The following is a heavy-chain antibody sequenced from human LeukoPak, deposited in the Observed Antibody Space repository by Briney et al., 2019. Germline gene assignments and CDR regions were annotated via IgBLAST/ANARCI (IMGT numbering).Heavy chain of an antibody. CDR3: ARLAAISGSDYPDD. V-gene: IGHV4-34*01. J-gene: IGHJ4*02. D-gene: IGHD1-26*01. CDR1: SGSFSDYY. Sequence: SETLSLTCVVFSGSFSDYYWSWFRQAPGKGLEWIGGINPAGSTNYNPSLKSRLTISIHTSTNQFSLRLSSVTAADTAVYCARLAAISGSDYPDDWGQGTLVTVSS. CDR2: INPAGST.